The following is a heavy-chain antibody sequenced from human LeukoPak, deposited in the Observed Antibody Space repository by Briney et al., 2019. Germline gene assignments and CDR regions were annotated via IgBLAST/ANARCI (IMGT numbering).Heavy chain of an antibody. CDR3: ARDKWLSPPEY. J-gene: IGHJ4*02. Sequence: GGSLRLSCAPSGFIFSDYGIHWVRQAPGKGLEWVSSISSSSSYIYYADSVKGRFTISRDNAKNSLYLQMNSLRAEDTAVYYCARDKWLSPPEYWGQGTLVTVSS. CDR1: GFIFSDYG. D-gene: IGHD3-22*01. V-gene: IGHV3-21*01. CDR2: ISSSSSYI.